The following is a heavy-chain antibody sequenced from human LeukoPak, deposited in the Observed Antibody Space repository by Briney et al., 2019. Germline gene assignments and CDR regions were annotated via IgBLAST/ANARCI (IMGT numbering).Heavy chain of an antibody. CDR1: GYTFTGYY. V-gene: IGHV1-2*02. Sequence: ASVKVSCKASGYTFTGYYMHWVRQAPGQGLEWMGWINPNSGGTNYAQKFQGRVTMTRDTSISTAYMELSRLRFDDTAVYYCARVRQYSSGWPVDYWGQGTLVTVSS. D-gene: IGHD6-19*01. CDR2: INPNSGGT. CDR3: ARVRQYSSGWPVDY. J-gene: IGHJ4*02.